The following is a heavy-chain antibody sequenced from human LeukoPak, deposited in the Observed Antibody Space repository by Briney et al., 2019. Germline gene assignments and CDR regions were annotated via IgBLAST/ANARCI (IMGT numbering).Heavy chain of an antibody. D-gene: IGHD1-26*01. CDR2: ISSDGGST. CDR3: ARGRQGAKTRYFDL. V-gene: IGHV3-64*01. CDR1: GIIFSNYA. Sequence: GGSLRLSCAASGIIFSNYAMHWVRQGPGKGLECISTISSDGGSTYYANSVKGRFTISRDSSKNTLYLQMGSLRAEDMAVYYCARGRQGAKTRYFDLWGRGTRVTVSS. J-gene: IGHJ2*01.